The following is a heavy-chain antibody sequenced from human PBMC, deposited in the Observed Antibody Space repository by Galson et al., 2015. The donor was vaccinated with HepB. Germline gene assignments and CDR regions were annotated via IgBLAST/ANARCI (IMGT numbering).Heavy chain of an antibody. V-gene: IGHV3-7*01. D-gene: IGHD5-12*01. Sequence: SLRLSCAASGFTFSSYWMSWVRQAPGKGLEWVANIKQDGSEKYYVDSVKGRFTISRDNAKNSLYLQMNSLRAEDTAVYYCARDARGYSGYYFDYWGQGTLVTVSS. CDR3: ARDARGYSGYYFDY. J-gene: IGHJ4*02. CDR2: IKQDGSEK. CDR1: GFTFSSYW.